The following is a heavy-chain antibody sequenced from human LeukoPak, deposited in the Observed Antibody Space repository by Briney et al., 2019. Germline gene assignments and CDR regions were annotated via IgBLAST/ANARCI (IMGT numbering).Heavy chain of an antibody. Sequence: GGSLRLSCAASGFTFSSYSMNWVRQAPGKGLEWVSSISSSSSYIYYADSVKGRFTISRDNAKNSLYLQMNSLRAEDTAVYFCARSAYYDRDFDYWGQGTLVTVSS. D-gene: IGHD3-3*01. CDR3: ARSAYYDRDFDY. CDR1: GFTFSSYS. CDR2: ISSSSSYI. J-gene: IGHJ4*02. V-gene: IGHV3-21*01.